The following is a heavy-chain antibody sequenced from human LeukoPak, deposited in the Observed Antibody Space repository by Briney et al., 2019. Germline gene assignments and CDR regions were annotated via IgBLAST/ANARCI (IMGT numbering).Heavy chain of an antibody. J-gene: IGHJ4*02. CDR3: AKEPHSSGDWLSLYFDY. V-gene: IGHV3-23*01. CDR2: ISGSGGST. D-gene: IGHD3/OR15-3a*01. CDR1: GFTFSSYG. Sequence: GRSLRLSCAASGFTFSSYGMHWVRQAPGKGLEWVSAISGSGGSTYYADSVKGRFTISRDNSKNTLYLQMNSLRAEDTAVYYCAKEPHSSGDWLSLYFDYWGQGTLVTVSS.